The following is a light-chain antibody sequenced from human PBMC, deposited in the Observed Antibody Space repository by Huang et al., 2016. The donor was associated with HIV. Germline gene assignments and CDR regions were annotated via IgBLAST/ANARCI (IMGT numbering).Light chain of an antibody. Sequence: DIQMTQSPSAMSASVGDRVTITCRASQGINNFLAWFQQKPGTVPKRLIYVASNSKAGAPSRFSGSGSGTEFTLTISSLQPEDFATYYCLQYDSYPYTFGQGTKLEI. CDR1: QGINNF. CDR3: LQYDSYPYT. V-gene: IGKV1-17*03. CDR2: VAS. J-gene: IGKJ2*01.